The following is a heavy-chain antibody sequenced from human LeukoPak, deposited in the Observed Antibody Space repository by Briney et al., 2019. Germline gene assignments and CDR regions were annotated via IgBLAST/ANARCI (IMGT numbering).Heavy chain of an antibody. V-gene: IGHV3-30*02. CDR1: GFTFSSYG. CDR2: IRYDGSNK. CDR3: AKDAAITMVRGVYFDY. D-gene: IGHD3-10*01. Sequence: PGGSLRLSCAESGFTFSSYGMQWVRQAPGKGLEWVAFIRYDGSNKYYADSVKGRFTISRDNSKNTLYLQMNSLRAEDTAVYYCAKDAAITMVRGVYFDYWGQGTLVTVSS. J-gene: IGHJ4*02.